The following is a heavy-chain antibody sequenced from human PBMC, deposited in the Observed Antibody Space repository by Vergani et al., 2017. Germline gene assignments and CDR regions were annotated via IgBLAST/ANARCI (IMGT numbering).Heavy chain of an antibody. J-gene: IGHJ6*02. CDR3: ARGDRSKIWFGELLGDYYYGMDV. Sequence: EVQLVESGGGLVQPGRSLRLSCAASGFTFDDYAMHWVRQAPGKGLEWVSGISWNSGSTGYADSVKGRFTISRDNAKNSLYLQMNSLRAEDTALYYCARGDRSKIWFGELLGDYYYGMDVWGQGTTVTVSS. V-gene: IGHV3-9*01. D-gene: IGHD3-10*01. CDR1: GFTFDDYA. CDR2: ISWNSGST.